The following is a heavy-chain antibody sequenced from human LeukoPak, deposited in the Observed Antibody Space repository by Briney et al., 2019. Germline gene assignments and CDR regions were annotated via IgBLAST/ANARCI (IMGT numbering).Heavy chain of an antibody. CDR1: GYTFTGYY. CDR3: ARGPFTRYDAFDI. Sequence: RASVKVSCKASGYTFTGYYMHWVRQAPGQGLEWMGWINPNSGGTNYAQKFQGRVTMTRDTSISTAYMELSRLRSDDTAVYYCARGPFTRYDAFDIWGQGTMVTVSS. J-gene: IGHJ3*02. V-gene: IGHV1-2*02. CDR2: INPNSGGT.